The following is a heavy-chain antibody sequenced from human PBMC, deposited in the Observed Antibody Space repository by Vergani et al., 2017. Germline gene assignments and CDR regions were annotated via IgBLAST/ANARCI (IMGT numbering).Heavy chain of an antibody. CDR1: GFTFSRYG. J-gene: IGHJ6*02. V-gene: IGHV3-30*18. CDR2: ISYDGSNK. D-gene: IGHD4-17*01. Sequence: QVQLVESGGGVVQPGRSLRLSCAASGFTFSRYGMHWVRQAPGKGLEWVAVISYDGSNKYYADSVKGRFTISRDNSKNTLYLQMNSLRAEETAVYYCAKDEAGDDYGDYGSSDEGMDVWGQGTTVTVSS. CDR3: AKDEAGDDYGDYGSSDEGMDV.